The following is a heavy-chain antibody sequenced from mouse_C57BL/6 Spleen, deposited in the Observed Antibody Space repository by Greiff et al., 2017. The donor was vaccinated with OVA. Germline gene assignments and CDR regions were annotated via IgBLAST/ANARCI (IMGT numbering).Heavy chain of an antibody. J-gene: IGHJ4*01. CDR2: IYPGDGDT. D-gene: IGHD1-1*01. Sequence: VHLVESGAELVKPGASVKISCKASGYAFSSYWMNWVKQRPGKGLEWIGQIYPGDGDTNYNGKFKGKATLTADKSSSTAYMQLSSLTSEDSAVYFCARKGDYSYYAMDYWGQGTSVTVSS. V-gene: IGHV1-80*01. CDR1: GYAFSSYW. CDR3: ARKGDYSYYAMDY.